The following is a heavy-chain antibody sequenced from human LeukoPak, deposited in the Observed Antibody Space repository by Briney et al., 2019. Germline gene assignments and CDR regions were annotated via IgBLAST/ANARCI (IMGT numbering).Heavy chain of an antibody. V-gene: IGHV4-59*08. CDR3: ARLRYYSCGYYPTWFDP. CDR2: IFYTGST. Sequence: SETLSLTCSVSGGSISNYYWSWIRQSPGKGLEWIGYIFYTGSTNYNPSLKSRVTISVDTSKNQFSLNLSSVTAADTAVYYCARLRYYSCGYYPTWFDPWGQGTLVTVSS. J-gene: IGHJ5*02. D-gene: IGHD3-22*01. CDR1: GGSISNYY.